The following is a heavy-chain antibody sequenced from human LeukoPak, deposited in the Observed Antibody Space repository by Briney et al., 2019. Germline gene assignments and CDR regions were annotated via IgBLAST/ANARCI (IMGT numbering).Heavy chain of an antibody. V-gene: IGHV3-11*04. CDR3: ARPSSSWSHDAFDI. Sequence: SGGSLRLSCAASGFTFSDYYMSWIRQAPGKGLEWVSYISSSGSTIYYADSVKGRFTISRDNAKSSLYLQMNSLRAEDTAVYYCARPSSSWSHDAFDIWGQGTMVTVS. D-gene: IGHD6-13*01. J-gene: IGHJ3*02. CDR2: ISSSGSTI. CDR1: GFTFSDYY.